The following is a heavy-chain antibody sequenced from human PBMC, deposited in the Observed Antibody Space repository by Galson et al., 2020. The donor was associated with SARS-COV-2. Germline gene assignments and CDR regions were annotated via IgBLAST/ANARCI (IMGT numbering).Heavy chain of an antibody. CDR1: GFTFSSHG. Sequence: GGSLRLSCAASGFTFSSHGMHWVRQAPGKGLEWVAFILYDGSITFYADSVKGRFTISRDNSENTLYLQMNSLRAEDTAVYYCVREDPFDFWGQGSLVTVSS. CDR3: VREDPFDF. CDR2: ILYDGSIT. J-gene: IGHJ4*02. V-gene: IGHV3-30*02.